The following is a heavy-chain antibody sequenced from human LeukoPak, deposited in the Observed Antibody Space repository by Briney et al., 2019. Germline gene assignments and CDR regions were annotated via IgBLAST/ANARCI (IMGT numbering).Heavy chain of an antibody. CDR1: GFTFSSYS. D-gene: IGHD1-1*01. J-gene: IGHJ6*03. Sequence: GGSLRLSCAAPGFTFSSYSMNWVRQAPGKGLEWVSSISSSNIYYADSVKGRFTISRDNAKNSLYLQMNSLRAEDTAVYYCARDLTTGTTDYYYMDVWGKGTTVTVSS. CDR3: ARDLTTGTTDYYYMDV. V-gene: IGHV3-21*01. CDR2: ISSSNI.